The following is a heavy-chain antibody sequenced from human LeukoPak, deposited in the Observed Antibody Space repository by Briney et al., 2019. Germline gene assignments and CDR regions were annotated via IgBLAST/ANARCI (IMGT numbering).Heavy chain of an antibody. J-gene: IGHJ4*02. V-gene: IGHV4-59*01. CDR3: AAQDYGALDY. D-gene: IGHD4-17*01. CDR1: GGSISSYY. Sequence: SETLSLTCTVSGGSISSYYWSWIRQPPGKGLEWIGYIYYSGSTYYNPSLKSRVTISVDTSKNQFSLKLSSVTAADTAVYYCAAQDYGALDYWGQGTLVTVSS. CDR2: IYYSGST.